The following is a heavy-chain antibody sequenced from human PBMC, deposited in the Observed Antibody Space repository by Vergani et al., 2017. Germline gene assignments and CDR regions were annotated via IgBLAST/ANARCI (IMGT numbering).Heavy chain of an antibody. D-gene: IGHD1-1*01. V-gene: IGHV5-51*01. Sequence: EVELVQSGPDMRKPGVSLKISCKVSEYSFGNYWIGWVRQMPGKGLEWMGIIYPADSDTRYSPSFQGQVTISADKSISTAFLQWDSLKASDTALYYCARHTTYTDSWGQGTLVTVSS. CDR3: ARHTTYTDS. CDR2: IYPADSDT. J-gene: IGHJ4*02. CDR1: EYSFGNYW.